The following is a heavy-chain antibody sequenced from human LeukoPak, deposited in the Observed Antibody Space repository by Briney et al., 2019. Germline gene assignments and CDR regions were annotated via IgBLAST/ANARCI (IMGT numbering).Heavy chain of an antibody. D-gene: IGHD4-17*01. Sequence: ASVKVSCRASGYTFTTYAMNWVRQAPGQGLEWMGYINTAVGNPTYAQGLTGRFVFSVDTSVSTAYLQISNLKAEDTAIYYCASRTYSYGFSPWGQGTLVTVS. CDR1: GYTFTTYA. CDR2: INTAVGNP. CDR3: ASRTYSYGFSP. J-gene: IGHJ5*02. V-gene: IGHV7-4-1*02.